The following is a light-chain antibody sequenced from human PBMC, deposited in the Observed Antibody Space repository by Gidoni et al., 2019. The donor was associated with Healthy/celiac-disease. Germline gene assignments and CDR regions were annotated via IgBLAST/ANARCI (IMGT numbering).Light chain of an antibody. Sequence: HTLPSFSASTGDRVTITCRASQGISSYLAWYQQKPGKAPKLLIYAASTLQSGVPSRFSGSGSGTDFTLTISCLQSEDFATYYCQQYYSYPPLTFGGGTKVEIK. V-gene: IGKV1-8*01. J-gene: IGKJ4*01. CDR1: QGISSY. CDR2: AAS. CDR3: QQYYSYPPLT.